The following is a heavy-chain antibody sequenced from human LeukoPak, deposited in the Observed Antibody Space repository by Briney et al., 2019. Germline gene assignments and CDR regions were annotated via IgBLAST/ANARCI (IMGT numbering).Heavy chain of an antibody. CDR3: AKDLMRDRWFGES. J-gene: IGHJ5*02. D-gene: IGHD3-10*01. V-gene: IGHV3-30*02. CDR2: IRYEGNEQ. CDR1: GLTLTYYG. Sequence: GQSMRLSSQLSGLTLTYYGMHWVRQAPGKGLGWEAFIRYEGNEQYYADSMKGRFTISRDNSKNAHYLQRDSLRAEDTAVYYCAKDLMRDRWFGESWGQGTLVTVSS.